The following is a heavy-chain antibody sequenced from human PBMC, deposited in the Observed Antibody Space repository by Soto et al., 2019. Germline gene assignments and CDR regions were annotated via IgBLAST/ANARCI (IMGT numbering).Heavy chain of an antibody. CDR2: INHSGST. CDR3: ARDRVVGATLYYYYYGMDV. CDR1: GGSFSGYY. Sequence: SETLSLTCAVYGGSFSGYYWSWIRQPPGKGLEWIGEINHSGSTNYNPSLKSRVTISVDTSKNQFSLKLSSVTAADTAVYYCARDRVVGATLYYYYYGMDVWGQGTKVTVSS. V-gene: IGHV4-34*01. J-gene: IGHJ6*02. D-gene: IGHD1-26*01.